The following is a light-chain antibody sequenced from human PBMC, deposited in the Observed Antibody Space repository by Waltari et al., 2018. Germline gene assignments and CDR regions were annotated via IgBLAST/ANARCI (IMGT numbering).Light chain of an antibody. CDR1: EDIDKY. J-gene: IGKJ1*01. Sequence: DIQMTQSPSAMSASVGDRVTITCRASEDIDKYLAWFQQKPGTVPKRLICGASTLQSGVPSRFTGSRSGTEFNLTISSLQPEDFATYYCLQHNTYPCTFGQGTKVELK. CDR2: GAS. CDR3: LQHNTYPCT. V-gene: IGKV1-17*03.